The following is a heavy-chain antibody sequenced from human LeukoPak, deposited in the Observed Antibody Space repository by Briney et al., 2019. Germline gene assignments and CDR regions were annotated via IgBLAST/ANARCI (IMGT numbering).Heavy chain of an antibody. CDR2: IYYSGST. J-gene: IGHJ4*02. CDR1: GGAISSGGYY. CDR3: ARDSDCSGGSCYDY. V-gene: IGHV4-31*03. D-gene: IGHD2-15*01. Sequence: PSETLSLTCTVSGGAISSGGYYWSWIRQHPGKGLEWIGYIYYSGSTYYNPSLKSRVTISVDTSKNQFSLKLSSVTAADTAVYYCARDSDCSGGSCYDYWGQGTLVTVSS.